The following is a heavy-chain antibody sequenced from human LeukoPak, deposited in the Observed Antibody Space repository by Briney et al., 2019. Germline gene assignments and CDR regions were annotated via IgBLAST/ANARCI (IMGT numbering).Heavy chain of an antibody. CDR3: ARGCGGDCYSGHDY. CDR1: GFTFSSYS. V-gene: IGHV3-21*01. CDR2: ISSSSSYI. Sequence: GGSLRLSCAASGFTFSSYSMNWVRQAPGKGLEWVSSISSSSSYIYYADSVKGRFTISRDNAKNSLYLQMNSLRAEDTAAYYCARGCGGDCYSGHDYWGQGTLVTVSS. J-gene: IGHJ4*02. D-gene: IGHD2-21*02.